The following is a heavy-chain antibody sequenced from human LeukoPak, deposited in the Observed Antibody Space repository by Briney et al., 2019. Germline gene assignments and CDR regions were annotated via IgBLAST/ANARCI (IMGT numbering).Heavy chain of an antibody. CDR2: IYHSGST. CDR1: GGSISSSNW. Sequence: SETLSLTCAVSGGSISSSNWWSWVRQPPGKGLEWIGEIYHSGSTNYNPSLKSRVTISADKSKNQFSLKLSSVTAADTAVYYCARWVVPAALTGWGQGTLVTVSS. V-gene: IGHV4-4*02. J-gene: IGHJ4*02. CDR3: ARWVVPAALTG. D-gene: IGHD2-2*01.